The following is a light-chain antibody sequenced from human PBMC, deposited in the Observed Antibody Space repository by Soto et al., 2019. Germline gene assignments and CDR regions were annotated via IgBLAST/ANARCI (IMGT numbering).Light chain of an antibody. CDR1: SSNIGTSY. CDR3: AAWDDSLNGHV. CDR2: TTN. V-gene: IGLV1-44*01. Sequence: QSVLTQPHSASGTPGQRVTISCSGSSSNIGTSYVHWFQQLPGTAPKLLISTTNQRPSGVPARFSGSKSGTSASLAISGLQSEDEADYYCAAWDDSLNGHVFGTGTKVTVL. J-gene: IGLJ1*01.